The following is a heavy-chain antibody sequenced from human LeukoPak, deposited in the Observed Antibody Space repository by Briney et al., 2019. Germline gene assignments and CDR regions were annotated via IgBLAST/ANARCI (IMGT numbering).Heavy chain of an antibody. CDR2: IRYDGNNK. CDR1: GFTFSDYS. CDR3: AKVRYCSGVNCYPDDN. V-gene: IGHV3-30*02. Sequence: PGGSLRLSCAASGFTFSDYSMHWVRQAPGKGLNWVAFIRYDGNNKYYADSVKGRFTISRDNSKNMLYLEMNSLSTEDTAVHYCAKVRYCSGVNCYPDDNWGQGTLVTVSS. D-gene: IGHD2-15*01. J-gene: IGHJ4*02.